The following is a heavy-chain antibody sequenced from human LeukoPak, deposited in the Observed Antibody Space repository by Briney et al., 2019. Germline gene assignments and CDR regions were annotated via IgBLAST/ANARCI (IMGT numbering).Heavy chain of an antibody. D-gene: IGHD2-15*01. V-gene: IGHV1-2*02. CDR3: ARDHCSGGRCYSEGADNNY. CDR1: GYTFTGYY. CDR2: INPNSGGT. J-gene: IGHJ4*02. Sequence: ASVKVSCKASGYTFTGYYIHWVRQAPGQGLEWMGWINPNSGGTNYAQKFQGRVTMTRNTSMSTAYMEVSRLRSDDTAMYYCARDHCSGGRCYSEGADNNYWGQGTLVTVSS.